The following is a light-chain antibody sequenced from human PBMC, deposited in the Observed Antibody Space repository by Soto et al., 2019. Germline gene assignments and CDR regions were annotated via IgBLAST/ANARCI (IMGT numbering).Light chain of an antibody. Sequence: QSALTQPASVSGSPGQSITISCAGTMRDVGAYNLVSWYQQHPGRAPKLMLYDVNKRPSGVPDRFSGSKSGNTASLTVSGLQAEDEADYYCSSYAGGNNWVFGGGTKVTVL. V-gene: IGLV2-8*01. CDR3: SSYAGGNNWV. J-gene: IGLJ3*02. CDR2: DVN. CDR1: MRDVGAYNL.